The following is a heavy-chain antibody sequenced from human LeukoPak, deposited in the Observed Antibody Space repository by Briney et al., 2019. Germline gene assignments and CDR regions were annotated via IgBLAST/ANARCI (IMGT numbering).Heavy chain of an antibody. CDR2: INHSGST. V-gene: IGHV4-34*01. D-gene: IGHD3-16*01. CDR3: ARVRIQQSVWSFDI. Sequence: SETLSLTCAVYGGSFSGYYWSWIRQPPGKGLEWIGEINHSGSTNYNPSLKSRVTISVDTSKNQFSLKLSSVTAADTAVYYCARVRIQQSVWSFDIWAKGQWSPSLQ. J-gene: IGHJ3*02. CDR1: GGSFSGYY.